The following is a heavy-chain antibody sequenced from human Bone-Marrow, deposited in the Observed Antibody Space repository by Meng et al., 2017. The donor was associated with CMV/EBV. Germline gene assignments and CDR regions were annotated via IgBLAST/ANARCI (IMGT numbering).Heavy chain of an antibody. CDR3: AKNLGFGGGVVIVFGMDV. V-gene: IGHV3-23*03. CDR2: IYSGGSRT. Sequence: GGSLRLSCAASGFTFSSYAMSWVRQAPGKGLEWVSVIYSGGSRTHYTDSVKGRFTISRDNSKNTLYLQMNNLRAEDTAVYYCAKNLGFGGGVVIVFGMDVWGQGTTVTVYS. CDR1: GFTFSSYA. D-gene: IGHD3-3*01. J-gene: IGHJ6*01.